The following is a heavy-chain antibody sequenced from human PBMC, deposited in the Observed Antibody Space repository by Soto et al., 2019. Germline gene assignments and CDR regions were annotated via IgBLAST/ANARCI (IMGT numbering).Heavy chain of an antibody. Sequence: EEQLLESGGGLVQPGGSLRLSCAASGFTFSSYGMSWVRQAPGKGLEWVSVISGSGGSTYYADSVKGRFTISRDNSKNTLYLQMNSLRAEDTAVYYCARARSYGSGSSLDYWGQGTLVTVSS. CDR2: ISGSGGST. CDR1: GFTFSSYG. V-gene: IGHV3-23*01. J-gene: IGHJ4*02. D-gene: IGHD3-10*01. CDR3: ARARSYGSGSSLDY.